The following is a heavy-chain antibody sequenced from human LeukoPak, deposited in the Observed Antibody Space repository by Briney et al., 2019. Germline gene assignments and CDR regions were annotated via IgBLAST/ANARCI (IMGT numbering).Heavy chain of an antibody. Sequence: SETLSLTCTVSGGSISSYYWSWLRQPPGKGLEWIGYIYYSGSTNYNPSLKSRVTISVDTSKTQFSLKLSSVTAADTAVYYCARLRSGYYYYYGMDVWGQGTTVTVPS. D-gene: IGHD3-3*01. J-gene: IGHJ6*02. V-gene: IGHV4-59*01. CDR2: IYYSGST. CDR1: GGSISSYY. CDR3: ARLRSGYYYYYGMDV.